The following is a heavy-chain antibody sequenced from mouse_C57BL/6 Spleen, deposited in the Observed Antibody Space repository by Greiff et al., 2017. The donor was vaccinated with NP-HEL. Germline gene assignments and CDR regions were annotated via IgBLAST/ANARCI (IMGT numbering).Heavy chain of an antibody. Sequence: QVQLQQSGAELVKPGASVKLSCKASGYTFTSYWMHWVKQRPGQGLEWIGMIHPNSGSTNYNEKFKSKATLTVDKSSSTAYMQLSSLTSEDSAVYYCARDWDVGFDYWGQGTTLTVSS. CDR1: GYTFTSYW. CDR3: ARDWDVGFDY. J-gene: IGHJ2*01. V-gene: IGHV1-64*01. D-gene: IGHD4-1*01. CDR2: IHPNSGST.